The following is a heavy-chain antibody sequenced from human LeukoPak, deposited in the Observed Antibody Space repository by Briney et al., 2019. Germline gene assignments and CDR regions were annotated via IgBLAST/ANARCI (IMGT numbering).Heavy chain of an antibody. CDR1: GYTFTSYD. Sequence: ASVRVSCKASGYTFTSYDINWVRQAPGQGLEWMGWMNPNSGNTGYTQKFQGRVTMTRNTSITPAYMELSSLRSQDTAVYYCARGTKSFDYWGQGTLVTVSS. CDR3: ARGTKSFDY. CDR2: MNPNSGNT. V-gene: IGHV1-8*01. J-gene: IGHJ4*02.